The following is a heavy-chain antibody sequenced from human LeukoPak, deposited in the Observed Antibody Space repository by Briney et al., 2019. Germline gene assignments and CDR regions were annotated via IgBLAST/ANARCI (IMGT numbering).Heavy chain of an antibody. D-gene: IGHD3-10*01. CDR3: ARDLNYYGSGSCYPDY. CDR1: GYTFTGYY. J-gene: IGHJ4*02. V-gene: IGHV1-2*06. CDR2: INPNSGGT. Sequence: ASVKVSCKASGYTFTGYYMHWVRQAPGQGLEWMGRINPNSGGTNYAQKFQGRVTMTRDTSISTAYMELSRLRSDDTAVYYCARDLNYYGSGSCYPDYWGQGTLVTVSS.